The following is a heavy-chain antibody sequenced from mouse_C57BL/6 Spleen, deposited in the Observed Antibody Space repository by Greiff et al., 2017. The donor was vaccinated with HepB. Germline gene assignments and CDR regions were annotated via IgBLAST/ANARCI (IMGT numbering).Heavy chain of an antibody. J-gene: IGHJ2*01. CDR3: ARGDYYGSSQRYFDY. CDR1: GFTFSDYG. CDR2: ISSGSSTI. V-gene: IGHV5-17*01. Sequence: EVHLVESGGGLVKPGGSLKLSCAASGFTFSDYGMHWVRQAPEKGLEWVAYISSGSSTIYYADTVKGRFTISRDNAKNTLFLQMTSLRSEDTAMYYCARGDYYGSSQRYFDYWGQGTTLTVSS. D-gene: IGHD1-1*01.